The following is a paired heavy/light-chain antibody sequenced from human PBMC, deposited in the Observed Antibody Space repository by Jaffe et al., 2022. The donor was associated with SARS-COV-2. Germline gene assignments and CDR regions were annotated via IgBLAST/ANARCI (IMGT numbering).Heavy chain of an antibody. Sequence: QVQLVQSGSELKKPGATVKISCKASGYTFTSHSIHWVRQAPGQGLEWMGWIHTNTGDPMYAQDFTGRFVFSFDTSVSTAFLQILSLEADDSAVYYCARVLEYSVAEAGYYFDYWGQGTLVTVSS. V-gene: IGHV7-4-1*01. CDR2: IHTNTGDP. D-gene: IGHD6-19*01. CDR3: ARVLEYSVAEAGYYFDY. J-gene: IGHJ4*02. CDR1: GYTFTSHS.
Light chain of an antibody. J-gene: IGKJ1*01. CDR3: LQYKAFPRT. CDR1: QDIGND. Sequence: DIQMTQSPSPLSASVGERVTITCRASQDIGNDLDWFQQKPGKAPERLIYAASRLQRGVPSRFSGSGSGTEFTLTIISLQPEDFATYYCLQYKAFPRTFGQGTKVEVK. CDR2: AAS. V-gene: IGKV1-17*01.